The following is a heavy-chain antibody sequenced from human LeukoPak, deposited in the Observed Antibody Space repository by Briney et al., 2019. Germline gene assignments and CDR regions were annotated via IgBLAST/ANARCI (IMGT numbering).Heavy chain of an antibody. D-gene: IGHD6-13*01. Sequence: SETLSLTCTVSGGSISSSGDYWGWIRQPPGKGLEWLGSITYSENAYYYPSLKSRVTISVDTSKNQFSLKLSSVTAADTAVYYCARRVAAAAAGPGYFDYWGQGTLVTVSS. CDR2: ITYSENA. CDR1: GGSISSSGDY. J-gene: IGHJ4*02. CDR3: ARRVAAAAAGPGYFDY. V-gene: IGHV4-39*01.